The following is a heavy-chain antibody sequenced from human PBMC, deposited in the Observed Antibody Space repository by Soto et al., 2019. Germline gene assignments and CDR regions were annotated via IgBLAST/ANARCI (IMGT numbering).Heavy chain of an antibody. D-gene: IGHD2-15*01. V-gene: IGHV3-21*01. CDR3: ARAPRYCSGGSCYYFDY. CDR1: GFTFSSYS. J-gene: IGHJ4*02. Sequence: PGGSLRLSCAASGFTFSSYSMNWVRQAPGKGLEWVSSISSSSSYIYYADSVKGRFTISRDNAKNSLYLQMNSLRAEDTAVYYCARAPRYCSGGSCYYFDYWGQGTLVTVSS. CDR2: ISSSSSYI.